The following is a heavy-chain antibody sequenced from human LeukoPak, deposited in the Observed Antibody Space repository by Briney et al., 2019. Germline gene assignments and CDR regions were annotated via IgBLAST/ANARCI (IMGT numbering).Heavy chain of an antibody. CDR1: GFTFSSYG. CDR2: ISYDGSNK. J-gene: IGHJ4*02. CDR3: AKRENYDILTGYLIDY. D-gene: IGHD3-9*01. V-gene: IGHV3-30*18. Sequence: PGGSLRLSCAASGFTFSSYGMHWVRQAPGKGLEWVAVISYDGSNKYYADSVKGRFTISRDNSKNTLYLQMNSLRAEDTAVYYCAKRENYDILTGYLIDYWGQGTLVTVSS.